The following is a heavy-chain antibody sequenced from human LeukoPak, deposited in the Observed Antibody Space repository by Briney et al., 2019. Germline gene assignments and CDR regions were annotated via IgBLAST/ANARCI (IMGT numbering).Heavy chain of an antibody. CDR2: IYYSGST. CDR1: GGSISGYY. CDR3: ARGSGTPDVYFDY. Sequence: SETLSLTCTVSGGSISGYYWSWIRQPPGKGLEWIGYIYYSGSTNYNPSLKSRVTISVDTSKNQFSLKLSSVTAADTAVYYCARGSGTPDVYFDYWGQGTLVTVSS. V-gene: IGHV4-59*08. J-gene: IGHJ4*02. D-gene: IGHD1-1*01.